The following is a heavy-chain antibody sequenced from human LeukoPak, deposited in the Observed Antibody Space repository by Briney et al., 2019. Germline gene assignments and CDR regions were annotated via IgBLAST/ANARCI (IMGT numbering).Heavy chain of an antibody. V-gene: IGHV3-21*01. CDR2: ISSSSSYI. Sequence: GGSLRLSCAASGFTFSSYSMNWVRQAPGKGLEWVSSISSSSSYIYYADSVKGRFTISRDNAKNSLYLQMNSLRAEDTAVYYCARVRQWLVGGYYYYYYGMDVWGQGTTVTVSS. J-gene: IGHJ6*02. CDR3: ARVRQWLVGGYYYYYYGMDV. D-gene: IGHD6-19*01. CDR1: GFTFSSYS.